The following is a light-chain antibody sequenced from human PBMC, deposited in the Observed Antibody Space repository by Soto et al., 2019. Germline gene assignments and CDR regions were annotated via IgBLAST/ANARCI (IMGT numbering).Light chain of an antibody. J-gene: IGKJ1*01. Sequence: DIQMTQSPSSLSASVGDRVTITCRASQGTSNDLDWYQQNPAKAPEGLIYAASSLQSGVPSRFSGSGSGTEFTLTISSLQAVDFSTYYCLQYSTYPWTFGQGTKVEIK. CDR3: LQYSTYPWT. CDR1: QGTSND. V-gene: IGKV1-17*01. CDR2: AAS.